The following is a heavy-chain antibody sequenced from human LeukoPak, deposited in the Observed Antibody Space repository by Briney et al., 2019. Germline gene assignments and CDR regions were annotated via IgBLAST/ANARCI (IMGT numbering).Heavy chain of an antibody. J-gene: IGHJ3*02. CDR1: GFTFSSYW. V-gene: IGHV3-7*01. D-gene: IGHD3-10*01. CDR3: ARDRESLAFDI. CDR2: IKQDGSEK. Sequence: GGSLRLSFAASGFTFSSYWMSWVRQAPGTGLEWVANIKQDGSEKYYVDSVKGRFTISRDNAKNSLYLQMNSLRAEDTAVYYCARDRESLAFDIWGQGTMVTVSS.